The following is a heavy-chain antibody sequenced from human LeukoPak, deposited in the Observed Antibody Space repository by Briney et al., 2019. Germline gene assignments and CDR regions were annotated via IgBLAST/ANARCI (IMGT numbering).Heavy chain of an antibody. Sequence: GESLQISCQGSGSSFTSYWIGWVRQMPGKGLEWMGIIYPGDSNTSYSPSLQGQVTISADKSITTAYLQWSSLKASDTAMYYCARQGTGEIDFWGQGTLVTVSS. D-gene: IGHD7-27*01. CDR2: IYPGDSNT. V-gene: IGHV5-51*01. J-gene: IGHJ4*02. CDR1: GSSFTSYW. CDR3: ARQGTGEIDF.